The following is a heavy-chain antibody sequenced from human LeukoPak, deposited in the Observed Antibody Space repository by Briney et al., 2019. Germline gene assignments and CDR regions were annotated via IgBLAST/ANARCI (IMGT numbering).Heavy chain of an antibody. D-gene: IGHD6-19*01. CDR2: ISSSSNTI. CDR3: ARDFGARGWLDY. J-gene: IGHJ4*02. Sequence: GGSLRLSCAASGFAFSNYSMNWVRQAPGKGLEWVSYISSSSNTIYYADSVKGRFTISRDNAQNSLYLQMNSLRAEDTAVYYCARDFGARGWLDYWGQGTLVTVSS. V-gene: IGHV3-48*01. CDR1: GFAFSNYS.